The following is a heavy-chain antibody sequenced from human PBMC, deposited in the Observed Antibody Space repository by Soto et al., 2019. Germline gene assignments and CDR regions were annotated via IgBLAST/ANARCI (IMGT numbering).Heavy chain of an antibody. CDR3: ARDGVSSFEYTWNYGTYFDY. D-gene: IGHD1-7*01. CDR2: ISYDGNNK. CDR1: GFTYSTYT. Sequence: GGSLRLSCAASGFTYSTYTMHWVRQAPGKGLEWVAVISYDGNNKFYADSVKGRFTISRDSTKQTLYLQMNSLRPDDTAMYYCARDGVSSFEYTWNYGTYFDYCGQGALVTVSA. J-gene: IGHJ4*02. V-gene: IGHV3-30-3*01.